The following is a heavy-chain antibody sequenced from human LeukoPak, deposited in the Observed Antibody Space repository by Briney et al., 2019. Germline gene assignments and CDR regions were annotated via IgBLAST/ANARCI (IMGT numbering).Heavy chain of an antibody. CDR2: INWNGGST. Sequence: GGSLRLSCAASGFTFDDYGMSWVRQAPGKGLEWVSGINWNGGSTGYADSVKGRFTISRDNAKNSLYLQMNSLRAEDTALYYCARAATYYDFWSGYLMDVWGKGTTVTISS. CDR1: GFTFDDYG. CDR3: ARAATYYDFWSGYLMDV. D-gene: IGHD3-3*01. V-gene: IGHV3-20*04. J-gene: IGHJ6*03.